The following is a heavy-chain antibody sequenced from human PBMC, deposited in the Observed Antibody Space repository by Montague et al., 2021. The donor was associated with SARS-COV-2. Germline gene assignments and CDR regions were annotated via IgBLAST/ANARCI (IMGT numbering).Heavy chain of an antibody. D-gene: IGHD2-2*01. J-gene: IGHJ6*02. CDR1: GFTFSSYG. CDR3: AKDRGDCSSSRCFRGWTYYYYGMDV. CDR2: ISYDGSNK. V-gene: IGHV3-30*18. Sequence: SLRLSCAASGFTFSSYGIHWVRQAPVKGLEWVAVISYDGSNKHYXDSVKGRFTISRDNSKNTLYLQMNSLRAEDTAVYYCAKDRGDCSSSRCFRGWTYYYYGMDVWGQGTTVTVSS.